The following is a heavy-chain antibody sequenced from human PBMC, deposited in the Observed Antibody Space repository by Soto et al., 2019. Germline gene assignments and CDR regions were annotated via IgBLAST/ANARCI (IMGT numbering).Heavy chain of an antibody. CDR3: ARDPPRFPSAFDS. Sequence: SQTLSLTCAISGDSVSNKGAAWNWIRHSPSRGLEWLGRTYYRKSKWLYDYAVSVRSRITINPDTSKNQFSLHLTSVTPEDTSVYFCARDPPRFPSAFDSWGQGTLVTVSS. J-gene: IGHJ4*02. CDR1: GDSVSNKGAA. D-gene: IGHD6-19*01. V-gene: IGHV6-1*01. CDR2: TYYRKSKWLY.